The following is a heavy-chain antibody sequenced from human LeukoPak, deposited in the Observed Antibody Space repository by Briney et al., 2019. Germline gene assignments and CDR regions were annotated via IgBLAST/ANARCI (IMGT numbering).Heavy chain of an antibody. CDR2: IIPILGIA. CDR3: ARDAYSNYDQGSFDI. CDR1: GGTFSSYT. D-gene: IGHD4-11*01. V-gene: IGHV1-69*04. J-gene: IGHJ3*02. Sequence: SVKVSCKASGGTFSSYTISWVRQAPGQGREWMGRIIPILGIANYAQKFQGRVTITADKSTSTAYMELSSLRSEDTAVYYCARDAYSNYDQGSFDIWGQGTMVTVSS.